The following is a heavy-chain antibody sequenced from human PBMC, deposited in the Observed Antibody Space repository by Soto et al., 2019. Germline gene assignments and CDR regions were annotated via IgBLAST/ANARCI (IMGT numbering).Heavy chain of an antibody. CDR3: GYYDSSD. Sequence: QVQLVESGGGVVQPGRSLRLSCAASGFTFSSYAMHWVRQAPGKGLEWVAVISYDGSNKYYADSVKGRFTISRDNSKNTLYLQMNSLRAEDTAVYYCGYYDSSDWGQGTLVTVSS. CDR1: GFTFSSYA. J-gene: IGHJ4*02. D-gene: IGHD3-22*01. CDR2: ISYDGSNK. V-gene: IGHV3-30-3*01.